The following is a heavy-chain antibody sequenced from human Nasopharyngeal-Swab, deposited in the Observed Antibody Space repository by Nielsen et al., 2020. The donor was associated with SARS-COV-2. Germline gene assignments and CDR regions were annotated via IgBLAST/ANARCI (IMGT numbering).Heavy chain of an antibody. D-gene: IGHD3-16*01. CDR1: GFTFSNYG. Sequence: GGSLRLSCAASGFTFSNYGMHWVRQAPGEGLEWMAVISYDGNIKSYADSVRGRFLISRDNSHNTLYLQMSRLRTEDRAVYYCAKAFGEDQLAEDAFDAWGQGTMVTVSS. V-gene: IGHV3-30*18. J-gene: IGHJ3*01. CDR2: ISYDGNIK. CDR3: AKAFGEDQLAEDAFDA.